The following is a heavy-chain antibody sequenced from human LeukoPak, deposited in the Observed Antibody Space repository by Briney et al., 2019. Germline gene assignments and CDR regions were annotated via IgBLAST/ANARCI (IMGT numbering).Heavy chain of an antibody. J-gene: IGHJ6*03. CDR1: GFTFSSYS. Sequence: MTGGSLRLSCAASGFTFSSYSMNWVRQAPGKGLEWVSSISSSSSYIYYADSVKGRFTISRDNAKNSLYLQMNSLRAEDTAVYYCARDTRYSGYDWHYYYMDVWGKGTTVTVSS. CDR3: ARDTRYSGYDWHYYYMDV. CDR2: ISSSSSYI. D-gene: IGHD5-12*01. V-gene: IGHV3-21*01.